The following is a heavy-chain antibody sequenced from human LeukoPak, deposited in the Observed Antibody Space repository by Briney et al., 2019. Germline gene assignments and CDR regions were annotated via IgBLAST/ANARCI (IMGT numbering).Heavy chain of an antibody. CDR1: GFTFSSNA. D-gene: IGHD3-22*01. CDR2: ISGSGGTT. V-gene: IGHV3-23*01. J-gene: IGHJ4*02. CDR3: AKDPYYDSSGYYSDY. Sequence: GGSLRLSCAASGFTFSSNAMSWFRQAPGKGLEWVSSISGSGGTTFYADPVRGRFTISRDNSKNTLYLQMNSLRAEDTAVYYCAKDPYYDSSGYYSDYWGQGTLVTVSS.